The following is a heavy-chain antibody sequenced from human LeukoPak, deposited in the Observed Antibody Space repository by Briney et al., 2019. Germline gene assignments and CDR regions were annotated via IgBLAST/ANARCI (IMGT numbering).Heavy chain of an antibody. D-gene: IGHD1/OR15-1a*01. J-gene: IGHJ4*02. CDR1: GFIFSDYG. CDR3: AKEGTASKPSDLDY. V-gene: IGHV3-30*02. CDR2: IRYDGSNK. Sequence: PGGSLRLSCAASGFIFSDYGMHCVRQAPGKGLEWVTFIRYDGSNKYYADSVKGRFTISRDNSKNILYLQMNSLSSEDTAVYYCAKEGTASKPSDLDYWGQGTPVTVSS.